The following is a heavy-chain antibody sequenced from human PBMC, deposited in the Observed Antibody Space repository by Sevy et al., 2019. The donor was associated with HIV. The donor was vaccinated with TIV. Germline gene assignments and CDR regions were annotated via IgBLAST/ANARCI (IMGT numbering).Heavy chain of an antibody. CDR1: GGSISSGVYS. Sequence: SETLSLTCAVSGGSISSGVYSWSWIRQPPGKGLEWIGYIYHSGSTYYNPSLKSRVTISVDRSKNQFSLKLSSVTAADTAVYYCARALVMYYYDSSGWGWFDPWGQGTLVTVSS. CDR2: IYHSGST. J-gene: IGHJ5*02. D-gene: IGHD3-22*01. CDR3: ARALVMYYYDSSGWGWFDP. V-gene: IGHV4-30-2*01.